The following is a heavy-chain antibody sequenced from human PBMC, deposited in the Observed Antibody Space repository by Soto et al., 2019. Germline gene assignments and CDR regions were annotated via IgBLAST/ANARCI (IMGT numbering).Heavy chain of an antibody. J-gene: IGHJ3*02. CDR1: GYSFTSYW. CDR2: IDPSDSYT. CDR3: ASGAYGDYEGGAFDI. Sequence: GESLKISCKGSGYSFTSYWISWVRQMPGKGLEWMGRIDPSDSYTNYSPSFQGHVTISADKSISTAYLQWSSLKASDTAMYYCASGAYGDYEGGAFDIWGQGTMVTVSS. D-gene: IGHD4-17*01. V-gene: IGHV5-10-1*01.